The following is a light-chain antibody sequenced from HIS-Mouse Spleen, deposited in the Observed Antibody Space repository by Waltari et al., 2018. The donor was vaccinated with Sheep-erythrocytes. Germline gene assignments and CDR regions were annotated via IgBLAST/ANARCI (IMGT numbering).Light chain of an antibody. CDR2: DVS. Sequence: QSALTQPASVSGSPGQSIPISCTGTSSDVGSYNLVAWYQQHPGKAPKLIIYDVSKRPSGVSNRFSGSKSGTTASLTISGLQAEDEADYYCCSYAGSSTYVFGTGTKVTVL. J-gene: IGLJ1*01. CDR1: SSDVGSYNL. V-gene: IGLV2-23*02. CDR3: CSYAGSSTYV.